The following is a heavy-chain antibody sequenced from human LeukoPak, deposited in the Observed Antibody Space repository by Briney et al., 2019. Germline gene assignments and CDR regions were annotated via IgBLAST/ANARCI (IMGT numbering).Heavy chain of an antibody. D-gene: IGHD3-10*01. J-gene: IGHJ4*02. V-gene: IGHV3-23*01. CDR3: AKVGSGSYYPYYFDY. Sequence: GGSLRLSCAASGFTFSSYAMSWVRQAQGKGLEWVSAISGSGGSTYYADSVKGRFTISRDNSKNTLYLQMNSLRAEDTAVYYCAKVGSGSYYPYYFDYWGQGTLVTVSS. CDR1: GFTFSSYA. CDR2: ISGSGGST.